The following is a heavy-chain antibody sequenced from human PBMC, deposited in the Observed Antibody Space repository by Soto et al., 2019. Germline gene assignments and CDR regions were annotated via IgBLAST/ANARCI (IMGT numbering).Heavy chain of an antibody. D-gene: IGHD1-26*01. Sequence: EVQLVESGGGLVRPGGSLRLSCAASGFTFSYYWMHWVRQAPGKGLVWVSRIHSAGSSTTYADFVKGRFLISRDNARNTVDLQMTSVRVEDTAVYYCARGDRGAFDLWGQGTVVTVSS. J-gene: IGHJ3*01. V-gene: IGHV3-74*01. CDR3: ARGDRGAFDL. CDR2: IHSAGSST. CDR1: GFTFSYYW.